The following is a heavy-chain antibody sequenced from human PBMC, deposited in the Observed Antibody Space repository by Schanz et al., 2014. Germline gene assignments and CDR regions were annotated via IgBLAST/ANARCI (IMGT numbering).Heavy chain of an antibody. CDR1: GFTFSFSG. J-gene: IGHJ4*02. Sequence: QVQLVESGGGVVQPGGSLRLSCAASGFTFSFSGMQWVRQAPGKGLEWVAFIRSDGSNENYADSVRGRFTISRDNAKNSLYLQMNSLRDEDTAVYYCARSHSGSSGYSAFDFWGQGTQVTVSS. CDR2: IRSDGSNE. CDR3: ARSHSGSSGYSAFDF. V-gene: IGHV3-30*02. D-gene: IGHD3-22*01.